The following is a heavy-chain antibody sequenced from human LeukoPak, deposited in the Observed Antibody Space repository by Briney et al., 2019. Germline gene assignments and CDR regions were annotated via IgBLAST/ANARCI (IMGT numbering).Heavy chain of an antibody. J-gene: IGHJ4*02. CDR1: GFTVSSNY. D-gene: IGHD6-19*01. CDR2: IYSGGST. Sequence: RGSLRLSCAASGFTVSSNYMSWVRQAPGKGLEWVSVIYSGGSTYYADSVKGRFTISRDNSKNTLYLQMNSLRAEDKAVYYCARSATGYSSGWYGDYWGQGTLVTVSS. CDR3: ARSATGYSSGWYGDY. V-gene: IGHV3-66*01.